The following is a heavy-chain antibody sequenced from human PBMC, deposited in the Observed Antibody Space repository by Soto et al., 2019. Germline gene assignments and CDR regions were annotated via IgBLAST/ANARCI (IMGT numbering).Heavy chain of an antibody. V-gene: IGHV3-11*06. J-gene: IGHJ4*02. CDR3: ASSAYSSGWAKY. Sequence: GGSLRLSCAASGFTLSDYYMSSLRQAPGKGLELVSYISSSSSYTNYADSVKGRFTISRDNAKNSLYLQMNSLRAEDTAVYYCASSAYSSGWAKYWGQGTLVTVSS. D-gene: IGHD6-19*01. CDR1: GFTLSDYY. CDR2: ISSSSSYT.